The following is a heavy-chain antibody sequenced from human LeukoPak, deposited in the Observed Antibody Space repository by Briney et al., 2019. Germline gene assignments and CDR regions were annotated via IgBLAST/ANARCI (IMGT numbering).Heavy chain of an antibody. J-gene: IGHJ3*02. CDR3: ARVNPLMAPGAFDI. Sequence: GGSLRLSCAASEFTFSRYWMAWVRQAPGKGLAWVANINQDGSEKYYVDSVKGRFTISRDNAKNSLYLQMNSLRADDTAIFYCARVNPLMAPGAFDIWGQGTMVAVSS. V-gene: IGHV3-7*01. CDR1: EFTFSRYW. D-gene: IGHD2-8*01. CDR2: INQDGSEK.